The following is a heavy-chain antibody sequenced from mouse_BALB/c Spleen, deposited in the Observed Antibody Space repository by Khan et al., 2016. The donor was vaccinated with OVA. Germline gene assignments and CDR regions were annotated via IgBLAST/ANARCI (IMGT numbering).Heavy chain of an antibody. CDR2: ISYSGST. CDR1: GYSITGGYG. Sequence: VQLQESRPGLVKPSQSLSLTCTVTGYSITGGYGWNWIRQFPGNKLEWMGYISYSGSTNYNPSLKSRISITRDTSKNQFFLQLNSVTTEDTATXYSARTARIKYWGQGTTLTVSS. CDR3: ARTARIKY. J-gene: IGHJ2*01. V-gene: IGHV3-2*02. D-gene: IGHD1-2*01.